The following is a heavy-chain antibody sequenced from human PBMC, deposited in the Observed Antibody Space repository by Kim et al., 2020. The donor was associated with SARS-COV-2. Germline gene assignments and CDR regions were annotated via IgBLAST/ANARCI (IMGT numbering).Heavy chain of an antibody. J-gene: IGHJ4*02. V-gene: IGHV3-23*01. D-gene: IGHD3-3*01. CDR3: AKVGVGRFAAGESDY. Sequence: DSVKGRFTISRDNSKNTLYLQMNSLRAEDTAVYYCAKVGVGRFAAGESDYWGQGTLVTVSS.